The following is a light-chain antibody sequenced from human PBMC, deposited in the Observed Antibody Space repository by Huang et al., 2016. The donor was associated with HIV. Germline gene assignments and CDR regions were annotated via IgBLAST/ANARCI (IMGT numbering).Light chain of an antibody. CDR3: MQALQTPQVT. V-gene: IGKV2-28*01. J-gene: IGKJ3*01. CDR2: LGS. Sequence: DIVMTQSPLSLPVTPGEPASISCRSSQSLLHSNGYNYLDWYLQKPGQSPQLLIYLGSNRASGVPDRLSGSGSGTDFTLKISRVDAEDVGVYYCMQALQTPQVTFGPGTKVDIK. CDR1: QSLLHSNGYNY.